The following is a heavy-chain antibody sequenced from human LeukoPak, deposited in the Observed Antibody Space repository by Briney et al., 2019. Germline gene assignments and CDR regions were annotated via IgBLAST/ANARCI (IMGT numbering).Heavy chain of an antibody. D-gene: IGHD3-10*01. J-gene: IGHJ6*02. V-gene: IGHV1-2*02. CDR2: INPNSGGT. Sequence: ASVKVSCKASGYTFTSYDINWVRQATGQGLEWMGWINPNSGGTNYAQKFQGRVTMTRDTSISTAYMELSRLRSDDTAVYCCARGYGSGSYYTRYYYGMDVWGQGTTVTVSS. CDR3: ARGYGSGSYYTRYYYGMDV. CDR1: GYTFTSYD.